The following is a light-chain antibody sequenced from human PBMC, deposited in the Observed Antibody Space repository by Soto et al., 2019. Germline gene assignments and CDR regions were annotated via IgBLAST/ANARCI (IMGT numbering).Light chain of an antibody. CDR2: AAS. J-gene: IGKJ4*01. V-gene: IGKV1-39*01. CDR3: QQSYSTPLT. CDR1: QSISNY. Sequence: IQMTQSPSSLSASVGDRITITCRASQSISNYLNWYQQKPGKAPKFLIHAASHLQSGVPSRFSGSGSGTDFTLTISSLQPEDFATYYCQQSYSTPLTFGGGTKVEIK.